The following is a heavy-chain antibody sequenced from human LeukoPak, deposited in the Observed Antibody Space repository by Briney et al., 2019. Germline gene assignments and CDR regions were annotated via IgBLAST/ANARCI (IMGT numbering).Heavy chain of an antibody. J-gene: IGHJ4*02. Sequence: ASVKVSCKASGYTFTGYYMHWVRQAPGQGLEWMGWINPNSGGTNYAQKFQGRVTMTRDTSISTAYMELSRLRSDDTAVYYCARVTQLGLSPLKYWGQGTLVTVSS. CDR3: ARVTQLGLSPLKY. CDR2: INPNSGGT. D-gene: IGHD5-18*01. CDR1: GYTFTGYY. V-gene: IGHV1-2*02.